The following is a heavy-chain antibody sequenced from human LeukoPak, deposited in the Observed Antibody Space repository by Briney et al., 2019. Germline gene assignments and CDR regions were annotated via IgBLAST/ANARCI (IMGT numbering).Heavy chain of an antibody. D-gene: IGHD6-13*01. CDR1: GFTFSSYA. J-gene: IGHJ4*02. CDR2: ISYDGSNK. CDR3: ARDRLAAAGIAPRFDY. V-gene: IGHV3-30-3*01. Sequence: PGGSLRLSCAASGFTFSSYAMHWVRQAPGKGLEWVAVISYDGSNKYYADSVKGRFTISRDNSKNTLYLQMNSLRAEDTAVYYCARDRLAAAGIAPRFDYWGQGTLVTVSS.